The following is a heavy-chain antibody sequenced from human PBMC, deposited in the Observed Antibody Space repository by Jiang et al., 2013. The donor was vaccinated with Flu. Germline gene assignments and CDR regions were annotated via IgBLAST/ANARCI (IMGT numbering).Heavy chain of an antibody. CDR2: IYWNDDK. CDR1: GFSLSTSGVG. D-gene: IGHD3-22*01. J-gene: IGHJ4*02. Sequence: KPTQTLTLTCTFSGFSLSTSGVGVGWIRQPPGKALEWLALIYWNDDKRYSPSLKSRLTITKDTSKNQVVLTMTNMDPVDTATYYCAHRRDLYYDSSGYYYQGNYFDYWGQGTLVTVSX. V-gene: IGHV2-5*01. CDR3: AHRRDLYYDSSGYYYQGNYFDY.